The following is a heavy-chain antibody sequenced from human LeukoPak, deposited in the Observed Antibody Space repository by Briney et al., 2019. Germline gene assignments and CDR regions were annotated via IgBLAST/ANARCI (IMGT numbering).Heavy chain of an antibody. CDR2: IYHSGST. J-gene: IGHJ4*02. Sequence: SETLSLTCTVSGYSISSGYYWGWIRQPPGKGLEWIGSIYHSGSTYYNPSLKSRVTISADTSKNQFSLKLSSVTAADTAVYYCARGDPNCSGGSCYLYWGQGTLVTVSS. CDR1: GYSISSGYY. CDR3: ARGDPNCSGGSCYLY. D-gene: IGHD2-15*01. V-gene: IGHV4-38-2*02.